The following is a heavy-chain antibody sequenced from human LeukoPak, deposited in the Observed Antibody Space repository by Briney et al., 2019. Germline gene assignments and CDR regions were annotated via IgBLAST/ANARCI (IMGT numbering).Heavy chain of an antibody. CDR3: AKGDTS. Sequence: GGSLRLSCAASGFNFSNYDMHLVRQAPGKGLEWVAFIRYDGSDKYYEDSVKGRFTISRDNSKNTLYLQMNSLRTEDTAVYDCAKGDTSWGQGTLVTVSS. V-gene: IGHV3-30*02. CDR2: IRYDGSDK. D-gene: IGHD2-21*02. J-gene: IGHJ5*02. CDR1: GFNFSNYD.